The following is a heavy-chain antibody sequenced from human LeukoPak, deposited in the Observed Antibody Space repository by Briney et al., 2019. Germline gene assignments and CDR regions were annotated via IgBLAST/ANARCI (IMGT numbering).Heavy chain of an antibody. CDR3: AGYDSSGEPT. CDR2: ISSSSSYI. D-gene: IGHD3-22*01. V-gene: IGHV3-21*01. J-gene: IGHJ5*02. Sequence: GGSLTLSCAASGFTFSSYSMNWVRQAPGEGLEWVSSISSSSSYICYADSVKGRITISRDNAKNSLYRQMNSLRAEDTAVYYCAGYDSSGEPTWGQGTLVTVSS. CDR1: GFTFSSYS.